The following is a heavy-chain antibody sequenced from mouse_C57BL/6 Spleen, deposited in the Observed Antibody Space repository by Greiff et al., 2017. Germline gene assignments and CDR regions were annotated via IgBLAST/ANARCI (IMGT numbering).Heavy chain of an antibody. CDR2: IDPSDSET. Sequence: QVQLQQPGAELVRPGSSVKLSCKASGYTFPSYWMHWVKQRPIQGLEWIGNIDPSDSETHYNQKFKDKATLTVAKSSSTAYMQLSSLTSEDSAVYYCSSYSSYWFSYWGQGTLVTVSA. V-gene: IGHV1-52*01. D-gene: IGHD3-1*01. CDR3: SSYSSYWFSY. J-gene: IGHJ3*01. CDR1: GYTFPSYW.